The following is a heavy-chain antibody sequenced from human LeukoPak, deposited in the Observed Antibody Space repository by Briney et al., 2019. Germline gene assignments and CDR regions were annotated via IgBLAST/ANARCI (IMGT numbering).Heavy chain of an antibody. J-gene: IGHJ3*02. V-gene: IGHV1-2*06. D-gene: IGHD3-22*01. CDR2: INPNSGGT. Sequence: ASMKVSCKASGYTLTAYYLHWVRQAPGRGLEWMGRINPNSGGTTYAQKFQGRVTMTRDTSIGTAYMELSSLRSDDTAVYYCARPHYESSGLYVDAFDIWGQRTMVTVSS. CDR1: GYTLTAYY. CDR3: ARPHYESSGLYVDAFDI.